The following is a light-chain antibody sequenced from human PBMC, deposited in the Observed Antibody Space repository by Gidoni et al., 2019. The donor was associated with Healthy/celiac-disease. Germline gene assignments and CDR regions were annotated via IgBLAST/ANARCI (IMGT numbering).Light chain of an antibody. CDR2: AAS. J-gene: IGKJ3*01. Sequence: DIQMTQSPSSLSASVGDRVTITCRASQSISSYLNWYQQKPGKAPKLLIYAASSLQRGVPSRFSGSGSGTDFTLTISSLQPEDFATYYGQQSYSTPFTFGPGTKVDIK. CDR3: QQSYSTPFT. CDR1: QSISSY. V-gene: IGKV1-39*01.